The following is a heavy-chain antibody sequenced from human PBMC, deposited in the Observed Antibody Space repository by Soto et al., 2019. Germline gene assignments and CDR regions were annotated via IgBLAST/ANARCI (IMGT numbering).Heavy chain of an antibody. V-gene: IGHV1-3*01. J-gene: IGHJ4*02. D-gene: IGHD6-13*01. CDR1: GYTFTSYA. Sequence: GASVKVSCKASGYTFTSYAMHWVRQAPGQRLEWMGWINAGNGNTKYSQKFQGRVTMTTDTSTSTAYMELRSLRSDDTAVYYCARDTAADYWGQGTLVTVSS. CDR3: ARDTAADY. CDR2: INAGNGNT.